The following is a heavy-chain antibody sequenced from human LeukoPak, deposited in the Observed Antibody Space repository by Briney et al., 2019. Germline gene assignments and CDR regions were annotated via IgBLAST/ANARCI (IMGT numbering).Heavy chain of an antibody. D-gene: IGHD1-26*01. CDR3: ARDEAAYSGSPLDY. CDR2: ISYDGSNK. J-gene: IGHJ4*02. Sequence: GGSLRLSCAASGFTFSSYAMHWVRQAPGKGLEWVAVISYDGSNKYYADSVKGRFTISRDNSKNTLYLQMNSLRAEDTAVYYCARDEAAYSGSPLDYWGQGALATVSS. V-gene: IGHV3-30-3*01. CDR1: GFTFSSYA.